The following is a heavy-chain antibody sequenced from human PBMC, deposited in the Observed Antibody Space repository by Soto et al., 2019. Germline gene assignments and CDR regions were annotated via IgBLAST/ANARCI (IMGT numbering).Heavy chain of an antibody. CDR3: ASTSSSWYGNAFDI. J-gene: IGHJ3*02. Sequence: QVQLVQSGAEVKKPGASVKVYCKASGYTFTSYDINWVRQATGQGLEWMGWMNPNSGNTGYAQKFQGRVTMTRNTSISTAYMELSSLRSEDTAVYYCASTSSSWYGNAFDIWGQGTMVTVSS. D-gene: IGHD6-13*01. CDR2: MNPNSGNT. V-gene: IGHV1-8*01. CDR1: GYTFTSYD.